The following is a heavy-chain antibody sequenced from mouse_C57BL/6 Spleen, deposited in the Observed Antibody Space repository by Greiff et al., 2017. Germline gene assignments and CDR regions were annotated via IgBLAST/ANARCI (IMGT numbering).Heavy chain of an antibody. J-gene: IGHJ3*01. V-gene: IGHV1-15*01. CDR3: TRESMVRKAWFAY. Sequence: VQLQQSGAELVRPGASVTLSCKASGYTFTDYEMHWVKQTPVHGLEWIGAIDPETGGTAYNQKFKGKAILTADKSSSTAYMERRSLTSEDSAVYYCTRESMVRKAWFAYWGQGTLVTGSA. CDR1: GYTFTDYE. D-gene: IGHD2-10*02. CDR2: IDPETGGT.